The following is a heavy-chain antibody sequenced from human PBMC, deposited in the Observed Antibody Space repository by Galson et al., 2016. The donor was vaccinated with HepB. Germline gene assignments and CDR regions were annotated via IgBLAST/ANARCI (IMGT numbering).Heavy chain of an antibody. CDR3: ARDGNQNYYFDY. CDR1: GGSVSSAPYY. V-gene: IGHV4-31*03. D-gene: IGHD1-14*01. J-gene: IGHJ4*02. Sequence: TLSLTCTVSGGSVSSAPYYWMWIRHHPGKALEWIGYISYSGSTYYSRSLKSRVTISVDTSKNQFSLRLTSVTAAATAVYYCARDGNQNYYFDYWGQGALVTVSS. CDR2: ISYSGST.